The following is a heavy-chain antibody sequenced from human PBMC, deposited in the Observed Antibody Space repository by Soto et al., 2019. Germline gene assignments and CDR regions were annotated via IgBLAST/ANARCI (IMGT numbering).Heavy chain of an antibody. CDR3: VRRIPASGQKGAVRWLDP. D-gene: IGHD6-13*01. Sequence: QVQLVQSGAEVKKPGSSVKVSCKASGGTFSSHGVSWVRQAPGQGLEWMGEIIPIFDTTNYAQKFQGRVTITADKSANIAYLELSSLRSEDTAVYYCVRRIPASGQKGAVRWLDPWGQGTLVTVSS. J-gene: IGHJ5*02. CDR2: IIPIFDTT. CDR1: GGTFSSHG. V-gene: IGHV1-69*06.